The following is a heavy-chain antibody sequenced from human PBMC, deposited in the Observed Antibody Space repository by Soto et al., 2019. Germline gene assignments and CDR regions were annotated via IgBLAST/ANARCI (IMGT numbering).Heavy chain of an antibody. CDR2: ISSSSSTI. CDR3: ARGGDTAMVYYYYYMDV. V-gene: IGHV3-48*01. CDR1: GFTFSSYG. Sequence: GGSLRLSCAASGFTFSSYGMNWVRQAPGKGLEWVSYISSSSSTIYYADSVKGRFTISRDNAKNSLYLQMNSLRADDTAVYYCARGGDTAMVYYYYYMDVWGKGTTVTVSS. J-gene: IGHJ6*03. D-gene: IGHD5-18*01.